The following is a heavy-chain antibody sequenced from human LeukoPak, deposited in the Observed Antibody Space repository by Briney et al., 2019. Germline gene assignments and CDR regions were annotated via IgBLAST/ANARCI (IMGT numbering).Heavy chain of an antibody. CDR2: MYPGDSDT. CDR3: ARQSYDYNYGDFDY. CDR1: GYSFTNYW. J-gene: IGHJ4*02. D-gene: IGHD5-24*01. V-gene: IGHV5-51*01. Sequence: GESPKISCKGSGYSFTNYWIGWVRQMPGKGLEWMGIMYPGDSDTRYSPSFQGQVTISADKSISTAYLQWSSLKASDTAMYYCARQSYDYNYGDFDYWGQGTLVTVSS.